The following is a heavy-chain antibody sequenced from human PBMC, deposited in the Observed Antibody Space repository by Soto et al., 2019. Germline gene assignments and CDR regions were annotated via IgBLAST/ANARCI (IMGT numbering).Heavy chain of an antibody. J-gene: IGHJ4*02. V-gene: IGHV1-69*02. CDR3: ASGAVAGTPNLDY. D-gene: IGHD6-19*01. CDR2: IIPILGIA. CDR1: GGTFSSYT. Sequence: QVQLVQSGAEVKKPGSSVKVSCKASGGTFSSYTISWVRQAPGQGLEWMGRIIPILGIANYAQKFQGRVTITADNSTSTAYMELSSLRSEDTAVYYCASGAVAGTPNLDYWGQGTLVTVSS.